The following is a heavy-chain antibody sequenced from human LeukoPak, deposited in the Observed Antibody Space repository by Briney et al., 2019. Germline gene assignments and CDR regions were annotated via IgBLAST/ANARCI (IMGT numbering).Heavy chain of an antibody. J-gene: IGHJ4*02. Sequence: GGSLRLSCAASGFTFSSYAIHWVRQAPGKGLEWVSAITDSGGGTFYADSVKGRFTISRDNSKNTLYLQMNSLRAEDTAVYYCAKAHPTMVRGGEFDYWGQGTLVTVSS. CDR1: GFTFSSYA. CDR3: AKAHPTMVRGGEFDY. V-gene: IGHV3-23*01. CDR2: ITDSGGGT. D-gene: IGHD3-10*01.